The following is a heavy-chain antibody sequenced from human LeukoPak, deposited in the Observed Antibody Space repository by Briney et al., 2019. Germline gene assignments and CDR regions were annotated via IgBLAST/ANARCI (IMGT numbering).Heavy chain of an antibody. CDR2: ISLRGLT. J-gene: IGHJ4*02. CDR3: SRESGPFSPFGF. D-gene: IGHD1-26*01. V-gene: IGHV4-4*02. CDR1: GGSISGTNW. Sequence: SETLSLTCGVSGGSISGTNWWSWVRQPPGQGLEWIGEISLRGLTNYNPSLRSRLPMSLDESKTQVSLNLPSVPAADTAVYYCSRESGPFSPFGFWGQGTLVSVHS.